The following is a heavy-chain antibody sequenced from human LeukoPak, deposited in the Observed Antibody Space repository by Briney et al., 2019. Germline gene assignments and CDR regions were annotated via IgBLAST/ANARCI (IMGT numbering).Heavy chain of an antibody. CDR3: ARGPLILEGDWFDP. V-gene: IGHV1-2*02. CDR2: INVNSGGT. CDR1: GYTFTGYY. J-gene: IGHJ5*02. D-gene: IGHD3-3*01. Sequence: GASVKVSCKASGYTFTGYYMHWVRQAPGQGLEWMGWINVNSGGTNYAQKFQVRVTMTRDTSISTAYMELSRLRSDDTAVYYCARGPLILEGDWFDPWGQETLVTVSP.